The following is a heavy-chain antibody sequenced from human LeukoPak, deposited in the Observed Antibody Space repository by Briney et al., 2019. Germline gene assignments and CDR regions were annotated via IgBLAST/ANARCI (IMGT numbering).Heavy chain of an antibody. V-gene: IGHV3-30*18. Sequence: GGSLRLSCAASGFTFSSYGMHWVRQAPGKGLEWVAVISYDGSNKYYADSVKGRFTISRDNSKNTLYLQMNSLRAEDTAVYYCAKDLDGSGSCPDYWGQGTLVTVSS. CDR3: AKDLDGSGSCPDY. D-gene: IGHD3-10*01. CDR1: GFTFSSYG. J-gene: IGHJ4*02. CDR2: ISYDGSNK.